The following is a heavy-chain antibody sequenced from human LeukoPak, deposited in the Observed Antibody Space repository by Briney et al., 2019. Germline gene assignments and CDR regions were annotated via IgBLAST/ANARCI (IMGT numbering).Heavy chain of an antibody. V-gene: IGHV3-43*02. Sequence: GESLRLPCAAYGFTFDDYAMHWVRQAPGKGLEWVSLISGDGGSTYYADSVKGRFTISRDNSKNSLYLQMNSLRTEDTALYYCAKGSGQYYDFWSGYPRDIFDYWGRGTLVTVSS. CDR1: GFTFDDYA. CDR3: AKGSGQYYDFWSGYPRDIFDY. J-gene: IGHJ4*02. CDR2: ISGDGGST. D-gene: IGHD3-3*01.